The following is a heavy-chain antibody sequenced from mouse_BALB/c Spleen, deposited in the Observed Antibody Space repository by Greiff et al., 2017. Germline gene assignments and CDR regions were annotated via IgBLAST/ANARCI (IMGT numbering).Heavy chain of an antibody. V-gene: IGHV2-4-1*01. D-gene: IGHD2-2*01. Sequence: QVQLQQSGPGLVQPSQSLSITCTVSGFSLTSYGVHWVRQSPGKGLEWLGVIWSGGSTDYNAAFISRLSISKDNSKSQVFFKMNSLQADDTAIYYCASPYGYDGSFAYWGQGTLVTVSA. CDR2: IWSGGST. J-gene: IGHJ3*01. CDR1: GFSLTSYG. CDR3: ASPYGYDGSFAY.